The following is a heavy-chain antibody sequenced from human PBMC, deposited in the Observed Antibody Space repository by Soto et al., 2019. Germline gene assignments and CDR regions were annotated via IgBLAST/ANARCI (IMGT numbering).Heavy chain of an antibody. Sequence: ASVKVSCKASGYTFNSYAMHWVRQAPGQRLEWMGWINAGNGNTKYSQKFQGRVTITRDTSASTAYMELSSLRSEDTAVYYCASSYSNYALIDYYYYGMDVWAQGTTVTVSS. D-gene: IGHD4-4*01. CDR3: ASSYSNYALIDYYYYGMDV. V-gene: IGHV1-3*01. CDR1: GYTFNSYA. J-gene: IGHJ6*02. CDR2: INAGNGNT.